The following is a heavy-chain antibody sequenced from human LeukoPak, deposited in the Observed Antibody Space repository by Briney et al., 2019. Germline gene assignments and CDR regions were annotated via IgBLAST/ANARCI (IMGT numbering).Heavy chain of an antibody. D-gene: IGHD6-13*01. V-gene: IGHV4-39*02. J-gene: IGHJ4*02. CDR1: GGSISTTGYY. Sequence: SETLSLTCTVSGGSISTTGYYWAWIRQPPGRGLQWIASIYYSGSTYYNSSLKSRVTISVDTSKNQFSLKLSSMTAADTAVYYCASDKGYSNNYFDYWGQGTLVTVSS. CDR2: IYYSGST. CDR3: ASDKGYSNNYFDY.